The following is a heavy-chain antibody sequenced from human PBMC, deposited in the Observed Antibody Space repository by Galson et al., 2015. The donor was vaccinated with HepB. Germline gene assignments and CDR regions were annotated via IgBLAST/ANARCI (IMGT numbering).Heavy chain of an antibody. CDR1: GFSLSTSGVG. CDR2: IYCDDDK. Sequence: PALVKPTQTLTLTCTFSGFSLSTSGVGVGWIRQPPGKALEWLALIYCDDDKRYSPSLKSRLTITKYTSKNQVVLTMTNMDPVDTATYYCAHRGHFWSWFDYWGQGTLVTVSS. V-gene: IGHV2-5*02. CDR3: AHRGHFWSWFDY. D-gene: IGHD3-3*02. J-gene: IGHJ4*02.